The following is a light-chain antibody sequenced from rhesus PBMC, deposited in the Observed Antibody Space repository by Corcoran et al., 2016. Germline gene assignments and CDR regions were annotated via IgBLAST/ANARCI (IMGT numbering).Light chain of an antibody. J-gene: IGKJ3*01. CDR2: LVS. Sequence: DIVMTQTPLSLSVTPGEPASISCRSSQSLLHSNGYTYLHWYLQKPGQSPQLLIYLVSNRASGVPDRFSGAGSGTDFTLKIRLVEAEDVGVYYCEQTLPTPFTFGPGTKLDIK. CDR1: QSLLHSNGYTY. CDR3: EQTLPTPFT. V-gene: IGKV2-78*01.